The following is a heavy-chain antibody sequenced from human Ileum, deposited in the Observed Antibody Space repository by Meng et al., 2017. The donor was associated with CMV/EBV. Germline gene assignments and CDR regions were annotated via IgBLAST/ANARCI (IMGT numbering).Heavy chain of an antibody. D-gene: IGHD3-3*01. Sequence: QLLVQAAGPGLVKPSATLSLTCTASGGSTTSSTYYWGWIRQPPGKGLEWIGSVYYSGTTYYNPSLKSRVNMSIDTSKNRFSLKLSSATAADTAVYYCARNVGFYSSQIAYWGQGALVTVSS. CDR3: ARNVGFYSSQIAY. CDR1: GGSTTSSTYY. CDR2: VYYSGTT. J-gene: IGHJ4*02. V-gene: IGHV4-39*07.